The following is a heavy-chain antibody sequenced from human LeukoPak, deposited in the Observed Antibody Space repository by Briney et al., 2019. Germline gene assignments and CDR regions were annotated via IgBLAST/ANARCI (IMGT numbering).Heavy chain of an antibody. V-gene: IGHV4-39*07. D-gene: IGHD3-10*01. J-gene: IGHJ6*03. CDR3: ARDGITMVRGVIMRSTTQTPTNYYMDV. CDR2: IYYSGST. Sequence: PSETLSLTCTVSGGSISSSSYYWGWIRQPPGKGLEWIGSIYYSGSTYYNPSLKSRVTISVDTSKNQFSLKLSSVTAADTAVYYCARDGITMVRGVIMRSTTQTPTNYYMDVWGKGTTVTVSS. CDR1: GGSISSSSYY.